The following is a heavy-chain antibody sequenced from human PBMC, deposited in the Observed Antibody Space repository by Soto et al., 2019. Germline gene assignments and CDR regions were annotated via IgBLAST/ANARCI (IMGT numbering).Heavy chain of an antibody. CDR3: ARDDLFVDNGLDH. D-gene: IGHD1-1*01. CDR2: INDGSEE. V-gene: IGHV3-33*01. CDR1: GFSFSAHG. Sequence: QAKLVESGGGVVRPGTSLRLSCAATGFSFSAHGMHWVRQAPGKGLEWLAVINDGSEEGYADSVRGRFTISRDNARNILYLQMDNLRAEDSALYYCARDDLFVDNGLDHWGQGTLVTVSS. J-gene: IGHJ4*02.